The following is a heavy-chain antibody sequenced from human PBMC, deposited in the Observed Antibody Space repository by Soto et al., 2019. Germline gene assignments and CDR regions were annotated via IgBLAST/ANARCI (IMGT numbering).Heavy chain of an antibody. CDR3: ARPSTIYIVTTIPFDY. V-gene: IGHV3-30-3*01. D-gene: IGHD5-12*01. J-gene: IGHJ4*02. CDR2: ISYDGSNK. Sequence: QVQLVESGGGVVQPGRSLRLSCAVSGFPFSSYTMHWVRQAPGKGLEWVALISYDGSNKEYADSVKGRFTISRDNSKNTVFLQMNSLRVEDTAVYYCARPSTIYIVTTIPFDYWGQGTLVTVSS. CDR1: GFPFSSYT.